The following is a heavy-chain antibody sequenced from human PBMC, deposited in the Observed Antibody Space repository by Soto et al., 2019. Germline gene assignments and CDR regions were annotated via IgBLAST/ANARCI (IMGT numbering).Heavy chain of an antibody. J-gene: IGHJ4*02. V-gene: IGHV3-30-3*01. Sequence: QVQLVESGGGVVQPGRSLRLSCAASGFTFSSYAMHWVRQAPGKGLEWVAVISYDGSNKYYADSVKGRFTISRDNSKNTLYLQMNSLRAEDTAVYYCARDYGPYDSSGYDNCFDYWGQGTLVTVSS. CDR3: ARDYGPYDSSGYDNCFDY. CDR1: GFTFSSYA. D-gene: IGHD3-22*01. CDR2: ISYDGSNK.